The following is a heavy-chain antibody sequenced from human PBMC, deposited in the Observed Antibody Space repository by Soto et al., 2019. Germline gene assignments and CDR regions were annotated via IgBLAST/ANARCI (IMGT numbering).Heavy chain of an antibody. D-gene: IGHD3-9*01. CDR1: GGSIISSNW. CDR2: IYHSGST. V-gene: IGHV4-4*02. CDR3: ARRDWSGSTSHFYFDY. Sequence: PSETLSLTCAVSGGSIISSNWWNWVRQPPGKGLEWIGEIYHSGSTYYKPSLKSRVAMSVDTSKNQFSLKLTSAPAADTAVYYCARRDWSGSTSHFYFDYWGQGVLVTVSS. J-gene: IGHJ4*02.